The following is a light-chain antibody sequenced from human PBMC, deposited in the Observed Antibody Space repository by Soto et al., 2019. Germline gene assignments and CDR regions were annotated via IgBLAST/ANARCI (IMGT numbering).Light chain of an antibody. CDR3: CSYAGSYNVH. CDR1: SNDVGGYNH. V-gene: IGLV2-11*01. CDR2: DVT. J-gene: IGLJ2*01. Sequence: QSALTQPRSVSGSPGQSVTISCTGTSNDVGGYNHVSWYQQRPGKAPKLIIYDVTKWPSGVTDRFSGSKSGNTASLTISGLQAEDAADYYCCSYAGSYNVHFGGGTKLTVL.